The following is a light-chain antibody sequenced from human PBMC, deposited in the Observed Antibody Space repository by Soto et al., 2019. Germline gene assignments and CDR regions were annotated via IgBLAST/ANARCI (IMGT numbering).Light chain of an antibody. CDR2: EVS. Sequence: QSALTQPASVSGTPGQSITISCTGSNSDVGIYDFVSWYQHHPGRAPKLIVSEVSHRPSGVSNRFSGSKSGNTASLTISGLKSEDEADYYCISYTSDDVRYVFGTGTKVTVL. J-gene: IGLJ1*01. CDR1: NSDVGIYDF. V-gene: IGLV2-14*01. CDR3: ISYTSDDVRYV.